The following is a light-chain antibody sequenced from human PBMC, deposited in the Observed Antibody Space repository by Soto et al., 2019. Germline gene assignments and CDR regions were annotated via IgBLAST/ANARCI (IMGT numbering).Light chain of an antibody. CDR1: SSNIGAGYD. CDR2: GNK. CDR3: QSYDSSLSRV. V-gene: IGLV1-40*01. J-gene: IGLJ1*01. Sequence: QSVLTQSPSVSGAPGQRVTISCTGSSSNIGAGYDVHWYQQLPGTAPKLLIYGNKNRPSGVPDRFSASKSGTSASLVIAGLQAEDEADYYCQSYDSSLSRVFGTGTKLTVL.